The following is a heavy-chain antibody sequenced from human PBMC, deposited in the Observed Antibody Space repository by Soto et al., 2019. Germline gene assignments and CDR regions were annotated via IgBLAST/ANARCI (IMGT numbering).Heavy chain of an antibody. J-gene: IGHJ6*02. CDR3: ARVSGSYYYGKDV. V-gene: IGHV4-4*02. D-gene: IGHD1-26*01. Sequence: QVQLQESGPGLVKPSGTLSLTCAVSGGSISSSNWWSWVRQPPGKGLEWIGEIYHSGSTNYNPSLTSRVTISVDKSKHQFSLKLSSVTAADTAVYYCARVSGSYYYGKDVWGQGTTVTVSS. CDR2: IYHSGST. CDR1: GGSISSSNW.